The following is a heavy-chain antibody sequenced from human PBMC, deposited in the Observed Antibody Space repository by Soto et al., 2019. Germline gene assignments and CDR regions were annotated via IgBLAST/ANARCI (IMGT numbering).Heavy chain of an antibody. CDR1: GGSVSSGSYY. J-gene: IGHJ4*02. CDR3: AREYSSSSSFDY. D-gene: IGHD6-6*01. CDR2: IYYSGST. Sequence: SETLSLTCTVSGGSVSSGSYYWSWIRQPPGKGLEWIGYIYYSGSTNYNPSLKSRVTISVDTSKNQFSLKLSSVAAADTAVYYCAREYSSSSSFDYWGQGTLVTVSS. V-gene: IGHV4-61*01.